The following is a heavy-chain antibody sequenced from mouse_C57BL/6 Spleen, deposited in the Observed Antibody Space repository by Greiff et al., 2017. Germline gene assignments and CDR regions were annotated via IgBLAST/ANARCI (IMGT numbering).Heavy chain of an antibody. Sequence: EVQVVESGGGLVKPGGSLKLSCAASGFTFSDYGMHWVRQAPEKGLEWVAYISSGSSTIYYADTVKGRFTISRDNAKNTLFLQMTSLRSEDTAMYYCARERLRPYYYAMDYWGQGTSVTVSS. CDR1: GFTFSDYG. D-gene: IGHD2-2*01. CDR2: ISSGSSTI. V-gene: IGHV5-17*01. J-gene: IGHJ4*01. CDR3: ARERLRPYYYAMDY.